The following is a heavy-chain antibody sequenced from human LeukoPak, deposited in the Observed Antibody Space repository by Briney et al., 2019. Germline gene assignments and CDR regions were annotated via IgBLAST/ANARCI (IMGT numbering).Heavy chain of an antibody. Sequence: GGSLRLSCATSGFRFSSYNMNWVRQAPGKGLEWVSSISDNLRDVYYADSVKGRFTISRDNAENSLYLQMNSLRAEDTAVYYCARDGITMVRGAYYYYYYMDVWGKGTTVTVSS. CDR2: ISDNLRDV. J-gene: IGHJ6*03. CDR1: GFRFSSYN. CDR3: ARDGITMVRGAYYYYYYMDV. V-gene: IGHV3-21*01. D-gene: IGHD3-10*01.